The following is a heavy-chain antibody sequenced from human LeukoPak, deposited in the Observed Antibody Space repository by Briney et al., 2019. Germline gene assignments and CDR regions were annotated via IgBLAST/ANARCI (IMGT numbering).Heavy chain of an antibody. Sequence: ASVKVSCKASGYTSTGYYMHWVRQAPGQGLEWMGWINPNSGGTNYAQKFQGRVTMTRDTSISTAYMELSRLRSDDTAVYYCARAYDFWSQGDWFDPWGQGTLVTVSS. CDR3: ARAYDFWSQGDWFDP. CDR1: GYTSTGYY. CDR2: INPNSGGT. J-gene: IGHJ5*02. V-gene: IGHV1-2*02. D-gene: IGHD3-3*01.